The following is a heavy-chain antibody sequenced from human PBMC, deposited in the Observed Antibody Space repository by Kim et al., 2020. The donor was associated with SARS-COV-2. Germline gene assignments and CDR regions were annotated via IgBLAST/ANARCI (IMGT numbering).Heavy chain of an antibody. D-gene: IGHD6-19*01. J-gene: IGHJ4*02. CDR3: ARGGYSSGWYPIDFDY. V-gene: IGHV3-74*01. Sequence: SVRGRFTISRDNAKNTLYLQMNSLRAEDTAVYYCARGGYSSGWYPIDFDYWGQGTLVTVSS.